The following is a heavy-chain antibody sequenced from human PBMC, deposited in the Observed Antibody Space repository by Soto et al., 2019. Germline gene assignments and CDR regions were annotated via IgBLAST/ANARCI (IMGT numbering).Heavy chain of an antibody. V-gene: IGHV1-3*01. CDR1: GYTFTSYA. J-gene: IGHJ4*02. D-gene: IGHD2-15*01. Sequence: ASVKVSCKASGYTFTSYAMHWVRQAPGQRLEWMGWINAGNGNTKYSQKFQGRVTITRDTSASTAYMELSSLRSEDTAVYYCARAYCSGGSCYSHYFDYWGQGTLVTVSS. CDR2: INAGNGNT. CDR3: ARAYCSGGSCYSHYFDY.